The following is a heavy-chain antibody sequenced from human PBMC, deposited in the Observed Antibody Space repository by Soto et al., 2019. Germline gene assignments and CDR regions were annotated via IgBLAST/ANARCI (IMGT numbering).Heavy chain of an antibody. D-gene: IGHD6-13*01. Sequence: EVQLLESGGGLVQPGGSLRLSCAASGFTFGKYAMTWVRQAPGKGLEWVATLSSASGYTFYADSVKGRFTVSRDNSRNTLSLQMSSLRARDTAVYYCAKADLASSWYSLFDSWGQGTLVTVSS. CDR2: LSSASGYT. CDR1: GFTFGKYA. J-gene: IGHJ4*02. CDR3: AKADLASSWYSLFDS. V-gene: IGHV3-23*01.